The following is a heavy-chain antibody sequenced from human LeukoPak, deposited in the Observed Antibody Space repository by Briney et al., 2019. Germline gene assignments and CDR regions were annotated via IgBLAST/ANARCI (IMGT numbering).Heavy chain of an antibody. J-gene: IGHJ4*02. Sequence: PSETLSLTCTVSGGSISSYYWCWIRQPAGKGLEWIWRIYTSGSTNYNPSLKSRVTMSVDTSKNQFSLKLSSVTAADTAVYYCARCSNGTYFDYWGQGTLVTVSS. V-gene: IGHV4-4*07. D-gene: IGHD6-13*01. CDR2: IYTSGST. CDR1: GGSISSYY. CDR3: ARCSNGTYFDY.